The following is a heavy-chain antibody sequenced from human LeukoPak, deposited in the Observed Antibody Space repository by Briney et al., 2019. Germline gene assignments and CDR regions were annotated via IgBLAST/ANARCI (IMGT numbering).Heavy chain of an antibody. CDR3: PRDLGGITFGGVIVTYFDY. D-gene: IGHD3-16*02. J-gene: IGHJ4*02. V-gene: IGHV3-48*01. CDR2: ISSSSSTI. CDR1: GFTFSSYS. Sequence: GGSLRLSCAASGFTFSSYSMNWVRQPAGKGLEWVSYISSSSSTIYYADSVRGRFTTSRDNAKHSLYQQMNSLTAEDTAVYYHPRDLGGITFGGVIVTYFDYWGQGTLVTVSS.